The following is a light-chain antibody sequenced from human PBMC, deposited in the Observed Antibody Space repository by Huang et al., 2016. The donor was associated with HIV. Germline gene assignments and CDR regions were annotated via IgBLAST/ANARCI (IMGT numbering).Light chain of an antibody. CDR1: QDIRNY. Sequence: DIQMTQSPSSLSASLGDRVTITCQASQDIRNYLNWYQQKPGKAPKLLIYDASNLESGVPSRFSGGGSGTDFTFTISSLQPEDIATYYCQQYDNLPLTFGGGTKVEIK. CDR3: QQYDNLPLT. CDR2: DAS. J-gene: IGKJ4*01. V-gene: IGKV1-33*01.